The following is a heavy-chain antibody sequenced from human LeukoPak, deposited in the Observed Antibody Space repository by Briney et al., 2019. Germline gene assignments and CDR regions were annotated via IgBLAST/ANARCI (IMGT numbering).Heavy chain of an antibody. Sequence: GGSLRLSCAASGFTFSSYAMSWVRQAPGKGLEWVSAISGSGGSTYYADSVKGRFTISRDNSKNTLYLQMNSLRAEDTAIYYCARDPGYSLSFYYMDVWGKGTTVTISS. D-gene: IGHD6-13*01. V-gene: IGHV3-23*01. CDR3: ARDPGYSLSFYYMDV. J-gene: IGHJ6*03. CDR1: GFTFSSYA. CDR2: ISGSGGST.